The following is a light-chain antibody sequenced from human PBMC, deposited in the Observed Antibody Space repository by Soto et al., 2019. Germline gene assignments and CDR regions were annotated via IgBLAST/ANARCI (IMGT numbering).Light chain of an antibody. CDR2: GTS. CDR1: QSVSSKY. CDR3: QQRSSWPLT. J-gene: IGKJ4*01. Sequence: EIVLTQSPGTLSLSPGERATLSCRASQSVSSKYLAWYQQKPGQAPRVLIYGTSIRASGVPERFSGGGSGTDFTLTITRLEPEDSAIYYCQQRSSWPLTFGGGTKV. V-gene: IGKV3D-20*02.